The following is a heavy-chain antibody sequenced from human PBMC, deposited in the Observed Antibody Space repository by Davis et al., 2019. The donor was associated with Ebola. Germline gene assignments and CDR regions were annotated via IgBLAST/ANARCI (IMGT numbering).Heavy chain of an antibody. J-gene: IGHJ3*02. CDR3: AREHGVLRGAFDI. CDR2: INAGNGNT. D-gene: IGHD2-15*01. CDR1: GYTFTSYA. V-gene: IGHV1-3*01. Sequence: ASVKVSCKASGYTFTSYAMHWVRQAPGQRLEWMGWINAGNGNTKYSQKFQGRVTITRDTSASTAYMELSSLRSEDTAVYYCAREHGVLRGAFDIWGQGTMVTVSS.